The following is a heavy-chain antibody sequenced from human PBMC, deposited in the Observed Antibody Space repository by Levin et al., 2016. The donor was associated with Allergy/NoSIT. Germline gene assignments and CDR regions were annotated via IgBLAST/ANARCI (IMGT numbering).Heavy chain of an antibody. CDR2: IYSGGTT. CDR1: GFTVSSNY. J-gene: IGHJ4*02. V-gene: IGHV3-66*01. CDR3: ARSELPNANFDY. Sequence: GGSLRLSCAASGFTVSSNYMSWVRQAPGKGLEWVAVIYSGGTTYYADSVKGRFTISRDNSRNTLYLQMNGLRAEDTAVYYCARSELPNANFDYWGQGTLVTVSS. D-gene: IGHD1-26*01.